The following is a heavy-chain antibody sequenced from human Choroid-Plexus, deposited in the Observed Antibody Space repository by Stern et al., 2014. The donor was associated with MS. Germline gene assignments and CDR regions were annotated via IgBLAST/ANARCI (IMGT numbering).Heavy chain of an antibody. CDR3: ATHRGRVTYYYGMDV. V-gene: IGHV1-24*01. J-gene: IGHJ6*02. CDR1: GYTLSEIS. Sequence: VQLVQSGAEVKKPGASVKVSCKVSGYTLSEISMHWGRQAPGKGIERLGGLDPEHGETSYAQKFQDRVTMAEDRSTDTAYMELSSLRSEDTAVYYCATHRGRVTYYYGMDVWGQGTTVTVSS. CDR2: LDPEHGET. D-gene: IGHD2-21*02.